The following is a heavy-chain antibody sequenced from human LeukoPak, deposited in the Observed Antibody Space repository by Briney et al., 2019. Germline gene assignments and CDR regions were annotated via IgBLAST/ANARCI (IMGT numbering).Heavy chain of an antibody. CDR3: AGGATMVRGVIISRWFDP. Sequence: PSETLSLTCAVYGGSFSGYYWSWIRQPPGKGLEWIGEINHSGSTNYNPSLKSRVTISVDTSKNQFSLKLSSVTAADTAVYYCAGGATMVRGVIISRWFDPWGQGTLVTVSS. CDR2: INHSGST. CDR1: GGSFSGYY. V-gene: IGHV4-34*01. J-gene: IGHJ5*02. D-gene: IGHD3-10*01.